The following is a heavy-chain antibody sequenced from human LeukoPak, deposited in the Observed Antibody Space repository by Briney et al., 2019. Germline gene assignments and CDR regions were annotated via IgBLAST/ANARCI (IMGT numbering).Heavy chain of an antibody. Sequence: SETLSLTCAVYGGSFSGYYWSWIRQPPGKGLEWIGEINHSGSTNYNPSLKSRVTISVDTSKNQFSLKLSSVTAADTAVYYCARSAWGLWPFDYWGQGTLVTVSS. CDR1: GGSFSGYY. CDR3: ARSAWGLWPFDY. V-gene: IGHV4-34*01. D-gene: IGHD3-16*01. J-gene: IGHJ4*02. CDR2: INHSGST.